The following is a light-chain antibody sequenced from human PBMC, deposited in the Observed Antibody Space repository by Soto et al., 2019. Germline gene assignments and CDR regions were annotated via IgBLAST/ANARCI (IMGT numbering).Light chain of an antibody. V-gene: IGKV3-15*01. J-gene: IGKJ4*01. CDR1: QSVSSN. CDR3: QQYNNWVT. Sequence: EIVMTQSPVTLSVSPGERATLSCRASQSVSSNLVWYQQKPGQAPRLLIYGASTRATGIPARFSGSGSGTEFTLTISSLQSEDFAVYYCQQYNNWVTFGGGTKVELK. CDR2: GAS.